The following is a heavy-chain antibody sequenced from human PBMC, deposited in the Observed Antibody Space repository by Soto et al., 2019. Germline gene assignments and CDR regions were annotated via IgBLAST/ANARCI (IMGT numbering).Heavy chain of an antibody. D-gene: IGHD3-3*01. V-gene: IGHV1-46*01. CDR2: INPSGGST. CDR1: GYTFTSYY. J-gene: IGHJ6*02. CDR3: ARLVRPIFGVGQPDYYYYGMDV. Sequence: QVQLVQSGAEVKKPGASVKVSCKASGYTFTSYYMYWVRQAPGQGLEWMGIINPSGGSTSYAQKFPGRVTMTRDTSTSTVYMELSSLRSEDTAVYYCARLVRPIFGVGQPDYYYYGMDVWGQGTTVTVSS.